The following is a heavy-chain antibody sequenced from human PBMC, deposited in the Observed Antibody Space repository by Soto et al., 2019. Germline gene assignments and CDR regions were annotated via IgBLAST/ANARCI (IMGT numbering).Heavy chain of an antibody. CDR3: ARGPDRSGFYLFDY. J-gene: IGHJ4*02. CDR2: IIPISGST. D-gene: IGHD3-3*01. CDR1: GGTFSNNA. V-gene: IGHV1-69*13. Sequence: ASVKVSCKASGGTFSNNAISWVRQAPGQGLEWMGGIIPISGSTSYAPKFQGRVTITADESATTAYVELSSLRSEDTAVYYCARGPDRSGFYLFDYWGPGTLVTVSS.